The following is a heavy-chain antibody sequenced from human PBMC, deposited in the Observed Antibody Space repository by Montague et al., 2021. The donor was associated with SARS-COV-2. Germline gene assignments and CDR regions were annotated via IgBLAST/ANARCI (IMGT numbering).Heavy chain of an antibody. CDR2: IKQSGST. CDR1: GGSFGDDH. J-gene: IGHJ4*02. Sequence: SETLSLTCGVYGGSFGDDHWSWIRQPPGKGLEWIGDIKQSGSTNYNPSLKSRVTISVDTSKNQFSLELTSVTAADTAVYFCARAHLSVSMIVVVFTSASYYFDYWGQGALVTVSS. CDR3: ARAHLSVSMIVVVFTSASYYFDY. V-gene: IGHV4-34*01. D-gene: IGHD3-22*01.